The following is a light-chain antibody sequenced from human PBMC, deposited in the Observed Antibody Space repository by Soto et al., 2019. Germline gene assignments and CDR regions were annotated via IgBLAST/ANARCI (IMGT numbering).Light chain of an antibody. CDR3: QQRSNWGIT. Sequence: IVLTQSPATLSLSPGEDATLSCRVSLSVNTFLAWYQQKPGQAPRLLIYDASNRATGIPPRFSGSGSGTDFTLTISSLEPEDFVFYYCQQRSNWGITFGQGTRLEIK. V-gene: IGKV3-11*01. J-gene: IGKJ5*01. CDR1: LSVNTF. CDR2: DAS.